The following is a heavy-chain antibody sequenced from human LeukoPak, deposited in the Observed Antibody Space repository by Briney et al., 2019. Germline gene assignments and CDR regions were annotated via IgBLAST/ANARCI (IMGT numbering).Heavy chain of an antibody. D-gene: IGHD6-13*01. Sequence: SVKVSCKASGYTFTSYGISWVRQAPGQGLEWMGGIIPIFGTANYAQKFQGRVTITADESTSTAYMELSSLRSEDTAVYYCARDRPNSSSWYPPFHYWGQGTLVTVSS. CDR3: ARDRPNSSSWYPPFHY. J-gene: IGHJ4*02. CDR2: IIPIFGTA. CDR1: GYTFTSYG. V-gene: IGHV1-69*13.